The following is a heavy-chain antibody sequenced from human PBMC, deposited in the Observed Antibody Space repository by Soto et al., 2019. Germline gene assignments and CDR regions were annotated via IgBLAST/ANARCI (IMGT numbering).Heavy chain of an antibody. CDR2: VSNSGST. CDR1: GVSISVYD. V-gene: IGHV4-59*01. CDR3: ARSRGYTGYDTYHFDY. J-gene: IGHJ4*02. Sequence: PSETLSLTCTVSGVSISVYDLSWIRQPPGKGLEWIGFVSNSGSTIYNPSLKSRVTISVDTSKSHFSLKLNSMTAADTAVYYCARSRGYTGYDTYHFDYWGRGILVTVSS. D-gene: IGHD5-12*01.